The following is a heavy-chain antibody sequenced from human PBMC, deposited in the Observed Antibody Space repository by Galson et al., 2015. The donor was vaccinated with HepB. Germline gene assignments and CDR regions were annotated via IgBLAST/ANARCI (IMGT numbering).Heavy chain of an antibody. CDR3: ARAYSFISMVRGVMSEGGMDV. CDR1: GFTFSSYD. CDR2: IGTAGDT. V-gene: IGHV3-13*04. D-gene: IGHD3-10*01. J-gene: IGHJ6*02. Sequence: SLRLSCAASGFTFSSYDMHWVRQATGKGLEWVSAIGTAGDTYYPGSVKGRFTISRENAKNSLYLQMNSLRAGDTAVYYCARAYSFISMVRGVMSEGGMDVWGQGTTVTVSS.